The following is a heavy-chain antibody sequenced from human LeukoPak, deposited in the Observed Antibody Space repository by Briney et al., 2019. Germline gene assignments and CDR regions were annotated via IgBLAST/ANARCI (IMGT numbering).Heavy chain of an antibody. V-gene: IGHV1-58*02. CDR1: GFTFTSSA. J-gene: IGHJ3*02. D-gene: IGHD1-26*01. CDR3: ARDYYSGSQAVDI. CDR2: IVVGSGNT. Sequence: SVKVSCKASGFTFTSSAMQWVRQARGQRLEWIGWIVVGSGNTNYAQKFQGRVTMTRDTSTSTVYMELSSLRSEDTAVYYCARDYYSGSQAVDIWGQGTMVTVSS.